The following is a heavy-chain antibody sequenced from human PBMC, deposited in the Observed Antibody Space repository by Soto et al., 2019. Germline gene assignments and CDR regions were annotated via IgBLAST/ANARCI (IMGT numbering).Heavy chain of an antibody. D-gene: IGHD3-3*01. CDR2: ISSSSSYI. CDR3: ARDILSGFLEWLLYRRGFDY. V-gene: IGHV3-21*01. Sequence: EVQLVESGGGLVKPGGSLRLSCAASGFTFSSYSMNWVRQAPGKGLEWVSSISSSSSYIYYADSVKGRFTIYRDNAKNSLYLQMNSLRAEDTAVYYCARDILSGFLEWLLYRRGFDYWGQGTLVTVSS. J-gene: IGHJ4*02. CDR1: GFTFSSYS.